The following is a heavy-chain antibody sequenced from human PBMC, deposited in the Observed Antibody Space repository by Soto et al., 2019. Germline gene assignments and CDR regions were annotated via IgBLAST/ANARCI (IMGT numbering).Heavy chain of an antibody. CDR2: IYYTGRT. CDR3: ERDSSDSWYSPMDP. D-gene: IGHD1-1*01. J-gene: IGHJ5*02. Sequence: SETLSLTCNVSGGSVNNYYWSWVRLSPGKGLEWIGYIYYTGRTNYNPSLESRVTISVDTSKNQFSLKLRSVTAADTAVYYCERDSSDSWYSPMDPWGQGISVPVYS. V-gene: IGHV4-59*02. CDR1: GGSVNNYY.